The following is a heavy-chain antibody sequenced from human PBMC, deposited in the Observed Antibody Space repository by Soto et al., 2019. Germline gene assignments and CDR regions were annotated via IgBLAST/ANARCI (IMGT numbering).Heavy chain of an antibody. CDR2: IYYSGST. V-gene: IGHV4-59*01. CDR1: GGSISSYY. J-gene: IGHJ4*02. D-gene: IGHD5-12*01. Sequence: QVQLQESGPGLVKPSETLSLTCTVSGGSISSYYWSWIRQPPGKGLEWIGYIYYSGSTNYNPSLQSRLTISVDTYKNQFSQKLSSVTAADTAVYYCARSRYSGYDSVDYWGQGTLVTVSS. CDR3: ARSRYSGYDSVDY.